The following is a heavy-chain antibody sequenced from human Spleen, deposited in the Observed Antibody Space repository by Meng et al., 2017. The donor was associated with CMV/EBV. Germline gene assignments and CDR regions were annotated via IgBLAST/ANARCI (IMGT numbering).Heavy chain of an antibody. J-gene: IGHJ3*02. CDR1: GGSFSGYY. V-gene: IGHV4-34*01. CDR3: ASAPGGKTLDAFDM. Sequence: SQTLSLTCALYGGSFSGYYWSWIRQPPGKGLEWIGEINQSGNTNYNPALKSRVTISLDTSNNQFSLKLSSVTAADTAIYYCASAPGGKTLDAFDMWGQGTMVTVS. CDR2: INQSGNT. D-gene: IGHD3-16*01.